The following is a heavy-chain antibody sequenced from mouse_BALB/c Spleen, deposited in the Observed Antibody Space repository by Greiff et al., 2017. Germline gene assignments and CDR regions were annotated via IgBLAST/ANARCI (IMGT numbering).Heavy chain of an antibody. CDR1: GYAFTNYL. Sequence: QVQLQQSGAELVRPGPSVKVSCKASGYAFTNYLIEWVKQRPGQGLEWIGVINPGSGGTNYNEKFKGKATLTADKSSSTAYMQLSSLTSDDSAVYFCAREVSYAMDYWGQGTSVTVSS. CDR3: AREVSYAMDY. CDR2: INPGSGGT. V-gene: IGHV1-54*01. J-gene: IGHJ4*01. D-gene: IGHD2-14*01.